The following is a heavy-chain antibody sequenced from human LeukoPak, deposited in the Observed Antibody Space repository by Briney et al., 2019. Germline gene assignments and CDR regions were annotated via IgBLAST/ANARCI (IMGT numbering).Heavy chain of an antibody. V-gene: IGHV3-21*01. CDR2: ISSISSYI. CDR1: GFTFSSYS. CDR3: ARGPTLDP. Sequence: EGSLRLSCAASGFTFSSYSMNWVRQAPGKGLEWVSSISSISSYIYYANSVKGRFTISRDNAKNSLYLQMNSLRAEDTAVYYCARGPTLDPWGQGTLVTVSS. J-gene: IGHJ5*02.